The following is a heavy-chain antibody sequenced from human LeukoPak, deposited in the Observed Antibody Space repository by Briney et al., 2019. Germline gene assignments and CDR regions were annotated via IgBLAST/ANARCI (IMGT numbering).Heavy chain of an antibody. J-gene: IGHJ3*02. CDR3: ATGNLIAAAGTDAFDI. CDR2: FDPEDGET. V-gene: IGHV1-24*01. D-gene: IGHD6-13*01. CDR1: GYTLTELS. Sequence: ASVQVSCKVSGYTLTELSMHWVRQAPGKGLEWMGGFDPEDGETIYAQKFQGRVTMTEDTSTDTAYMELSSLRSEDTAVYYCATGNLIAAAGTDAFDIWGQGTMVTVSS.